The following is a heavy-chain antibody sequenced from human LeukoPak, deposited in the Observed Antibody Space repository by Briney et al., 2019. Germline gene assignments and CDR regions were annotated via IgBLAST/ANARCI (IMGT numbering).Heavy chain of an antibody. J-gene: IGHJ4*02. Sequence: GGSLRLSCAASGFSFSSYAMTWVRQAPGKGLGWVSSISGNGGSTSYAVSVKGRFTISRDNSKNTLFLQMISLRADDTAVYYCARGSGTTPLDYWGQGTLVTVSS. CDR3: ARGSGTTPLDY. CDR2: ISGNGGST. CDR1: GFSFSSYA. V-gene: IGHV3-23*01. D-gene: IGHD1-26*01.